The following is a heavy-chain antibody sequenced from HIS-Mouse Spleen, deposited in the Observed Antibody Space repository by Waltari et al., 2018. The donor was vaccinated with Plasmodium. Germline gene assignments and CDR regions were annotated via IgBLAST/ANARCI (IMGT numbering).Heavy chain of an antibody. J-gene: IGHJ4*02. CDR2: ISSSSSYI. Sequence: EVQLVESGGGLVKPGGSLSLSCAASGSTFSSVRRTWVRQAPGKGLEWVSSISSSSSYIYYADSVKGRFTISRDNAKNSLYLQMNSLRAEDTAVYYCARAREPDYWGQGTLVTVSS. V-gene: IGHV3-21*01. CDR1: GSTFSSVR. CDR3: ARAREPDY.